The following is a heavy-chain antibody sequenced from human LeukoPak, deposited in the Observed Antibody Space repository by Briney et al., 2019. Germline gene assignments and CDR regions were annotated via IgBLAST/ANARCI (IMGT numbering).Heavy chain of an antibody. CDR1: GYTFTGYY. CDR2: INPNSGGT. Sequence: ASVKVSCKASGYTFTGYYMHWVRQAPGQGLEWMGWINPNSGGTNYAQKFQGRVTMTRDTSTSTVYMELSSLRSEDTAVYYCARDVDTAMVRGYYFDYWGQGTLVTVSS. CDR3: ARDVDTAMVRGYYFDY. J-gene: IGHJ4*02. D-gene: IGHD5-18*01. V-gene: IGHV1-2*02.